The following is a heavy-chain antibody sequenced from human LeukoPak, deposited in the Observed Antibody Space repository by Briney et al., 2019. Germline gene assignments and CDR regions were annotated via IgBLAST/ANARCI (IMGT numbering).Heavy chain of an antibody. Sequence: SETLSLTCTVSGGSISSYYWSWIRQPPGKGLGWIGYIYTSGSTNYNPSLKSRVTISVDTSKNQFSLKLSSVTAADTAVYYCARLRGVAATLRDWFDPWGQGTLVTVSS. V-gene: IGHV4-4*09. CDR2: IYTSGST. D-gene: IGHD2-15*01. CDR1: GGSISSYY. J-gene: IGHJ5*02. CDR3: ARLRGVAATLRDWFDP.